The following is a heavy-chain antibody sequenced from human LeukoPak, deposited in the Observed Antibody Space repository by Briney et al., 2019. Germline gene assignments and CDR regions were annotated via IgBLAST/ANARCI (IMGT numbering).Heavy chain of an antibody. J-gene: IGHJ4*02. CDR2: INHNGNVN. CDR3: ARDKIVGATHFDY. V-gene: IGHV3-7*01. CDR1: GFTFSSYW. Sequence: GGSLRLSCAASGFTFSSYWMNWARQAPGKGLEWVASINHNGNVNYYVDSVKGRFTISRDNAKNSLYLQMNSLRAEDTAIYYCARDKIVGATHFDYWGRGTLVTVSS. D-gene: IGHD1-26*01.